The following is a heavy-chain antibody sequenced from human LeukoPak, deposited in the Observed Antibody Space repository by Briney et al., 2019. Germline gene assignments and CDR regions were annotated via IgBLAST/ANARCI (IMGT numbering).Heavy chain of an antibody. Sequence: GGSLRLSCAASGFTFSSYGMHWVRQAPGKGLEWVSYISSSSSTIYYADSVKGRFTISRDNAKNSLYLQMNSLRAEDTAVYYCARDRSSGYDDAFDIWGQGTMVTVSS. D-gene: IGHD5-12*01. J-gene: IGHJ3*02. CDR3: ARDRSSGYDDAFDI. CDR1: GFTFSSYG. CDR2: ISSSSSTI. V-gene: IGHV3-48*01.